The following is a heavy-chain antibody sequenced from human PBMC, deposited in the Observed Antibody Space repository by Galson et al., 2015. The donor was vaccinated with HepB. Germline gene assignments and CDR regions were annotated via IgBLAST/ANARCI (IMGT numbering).Heavy chain of an antibody. J-gene: IGHJ4*02. D-gene: IGHD1-26*01. CDR3: ARTQVGAAYFDY. CDR2: TWYRSKWYY. V-gene: IGHV6-1*01. CDR1: GDSVSSTSAV. Sequence: CAISGDSVSSTSAVWNWVRQSPSRGLEWLGRTWYRSKWYYEFAVSVEIRITINPDTSKNQFSLQLSSVTPEDTAVYYCARTQVGAAYFDYWGQGTLVTVSS.